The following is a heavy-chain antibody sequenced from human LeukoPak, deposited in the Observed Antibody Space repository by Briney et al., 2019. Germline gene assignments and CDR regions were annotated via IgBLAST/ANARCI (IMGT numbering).Heavy chain of an antibody. D-gene: IGHD3-10*01. CDR3: ARQLLWFGEFSSPRINYFDY. V-gene: IGHV4-34*01. J-gene: IGHJ4*02. Sequence: SETLSLTCAVYGGSFSGYYWSWIRQPPGKGLEWFGEINHSGSTNYNPSLKSRVTVSVDTSKNQFSLKLSSVTAADTAVYYCARQLLWFGEFSSPRINYFDYWGQGTLVTVSS. CDR2: INHSGST. CDR1: GGSFSGYY.